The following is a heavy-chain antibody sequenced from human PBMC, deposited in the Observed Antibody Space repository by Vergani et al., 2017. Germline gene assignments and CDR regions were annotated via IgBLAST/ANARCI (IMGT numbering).Heavy chain of an antibody. CDR2: VSNHGNLT. CDR1: GFTFRNIG. Sequence: QVQLVESGGDVVKPGGSLRLSCAASGFTFRNIGIHWVRQAPGKGLEWFAVVSNHGNLTSYADSVEGRFTLSRYTSKNMVYLQMSSLRAEYTAVYFCTKEPTCPGVGGSFVDYWGRGTLDTVSS. J-gene: IGHJ4*02. CDR3: TKEPTCPGVGGSFVDY. V-gene: IGHV3-30*18. D-gene: IGHD3-3*01.